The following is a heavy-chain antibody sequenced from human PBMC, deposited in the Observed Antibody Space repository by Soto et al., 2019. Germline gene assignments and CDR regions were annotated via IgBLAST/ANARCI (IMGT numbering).Heavy chain of an antibody. CDR1: GGSISSSSYY. Sequence: LSLTCTVSGGSISSSSYYWGWIRQPPGKGLEWIGSIYYSGSTYYNPSLKSRVTISVDTSKNQFSLKLSSVTAADTAVYYCARHVDYGDQNWFDPWGQGTLVTVSS. CDR2: IYYSGST. CDR3: ARHVDYGDQNWFDP. D-gene: IGHD4-17*01. V-gene: IGHV4-39*01. J-gene: IGHJ5*02.